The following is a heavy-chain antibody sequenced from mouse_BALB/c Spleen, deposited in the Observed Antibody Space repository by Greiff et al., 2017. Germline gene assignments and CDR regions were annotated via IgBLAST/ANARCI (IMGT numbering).Heavy chain of an antibody. D-gene: IGHD1-1*01. CDR1: GFTFSDYY. Sequence: DVKLVESGGGLVKPGGSLKLSCAASGFTFSDYYMYWVRQTPEKRLEWVATISDGGSYTYYPDSVKGRFTISRDNAKNNLYLQMSSLKSEDTAMYYCARDDYYGSSLAWFAYWGQGTLVTVSA. V-gene: IGHV5-4*02. J-gene: IGHJ3*01. CDR3: ARDDYYGSSLAWFAY. CDR2: ISDGGSYT.